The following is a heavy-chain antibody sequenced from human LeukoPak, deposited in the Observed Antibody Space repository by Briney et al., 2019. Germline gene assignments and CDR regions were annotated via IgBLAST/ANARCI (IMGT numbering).Heavy chain of an antibody. CDR2: INHSGST. V-gene: IGHV4-34*01. Sequence: PSETLSLTCAVYGGSFSGYYWSWIRQPPGKGLEWIGEINHSGSTNYNPSLKSRVTISVDTSKNQFSLKLSSVTAADTAVYYCARGWGSSSWYLDYWGQGTLVTVSS. J-gene: IGHJ4*02. CDR1: GGSFSGYY. D-gene: IGHD6-13*01. CDR3: ARGWGSSSWYLDY.